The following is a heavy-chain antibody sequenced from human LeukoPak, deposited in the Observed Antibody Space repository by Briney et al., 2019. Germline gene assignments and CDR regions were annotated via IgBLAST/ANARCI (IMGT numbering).Heavy chain of an antibody. CDR1: GGSISSSIYY. Sequence: PSETLSLTCTVSGGSISSSIYYWGWIRQPPGKGLEWIGTIHYSGSTYYNPSLKGRVTVSVDTSKNQFSLKLSSVTAADTAVYYCARSLKSSAPTKLGKYYFDYWGQGTLVTVSS. D-gene: IGHD7-27*01. CDR3: ARSLKSSAPTKLGKYYFDY. J-gene: IGHJ4*02. V-gene: IGHV4-39*01. CDR2: IHYSGST.